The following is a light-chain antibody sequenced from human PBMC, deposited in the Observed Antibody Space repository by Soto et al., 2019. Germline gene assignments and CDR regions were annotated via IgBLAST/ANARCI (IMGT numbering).Light chain of an antibody. CDR1: SSNIGRGYD. Sequence: QSVLTQPPSVSGAPGQRVTISCTGSSSNIGRGYDVHWYQQVPGSAPRLLLSGDNTRPSGVPDRFSGSRSGTSASLAITGLQAEDEADYYCQTFDSSLTMSGVFGGGTKLTVL. V-gene: IGLV1-40*01. CDR2: GDN. J-gene: IGLJ3*02. CDR3: QTFDSSLTMSGV.